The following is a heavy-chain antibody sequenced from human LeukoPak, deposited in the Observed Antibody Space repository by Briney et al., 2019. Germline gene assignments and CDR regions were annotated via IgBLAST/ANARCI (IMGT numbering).Heavy chain of an antibody. V-gene: IGHV3-48*03. J-gene: IGHJ4*02. D-gene: IGHD3-3*01. CDR3: ARDDFWSGNLGY. CDR1: GFTFRSYE. Sequence: GGSLRLSCAASGFTFRSYEMNWVRQAPGKGLEWVSYIGPSGDTIYYADSVKGRFTISRDNAKNSLYLQMNSLRAEDTAVYYCARDDFWSGNLGYWGQGTLVTVSS. CDR2: IGPSGDTI.